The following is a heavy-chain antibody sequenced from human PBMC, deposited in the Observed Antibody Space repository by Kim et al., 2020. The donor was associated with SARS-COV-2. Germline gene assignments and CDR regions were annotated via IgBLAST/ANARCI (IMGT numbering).Heavy chain of an antibody. Sequence: AQGFTGRFVFSLDTSVSTAYLQISSLKAEDTAVYYCAREVAVAGTSPDYWGQGTLVTVSS. CDR3: AREVAVAGTSPDY. V-gene: IGHV7-4-1*02. J-gene: IGHJ4*02. D-gene: IGHD6-19*01.